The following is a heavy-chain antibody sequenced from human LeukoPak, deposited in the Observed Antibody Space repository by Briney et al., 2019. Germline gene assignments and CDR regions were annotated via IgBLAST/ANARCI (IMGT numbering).Heavy chain of an antibody. Sequence: ASVTVSCMASRYTFTSYGISWVRQAPGQGLEWMGWISGYNGNTNYAQKVQRRVTMATDTSTSTAYMEPRSLRSDDTAVYYCARPKYRGGSGSYGGTNWFDPWGQGTLVTVSS. CDR3: ARPKYRGGSGSYGGTNWFDP. CDR1: RYTFTSYG. V-gene: IGHV1-18*01. J-gene: IGHJ5*02. CDR2: ISGYNGNT. D-gene: IGHD3-10*01.